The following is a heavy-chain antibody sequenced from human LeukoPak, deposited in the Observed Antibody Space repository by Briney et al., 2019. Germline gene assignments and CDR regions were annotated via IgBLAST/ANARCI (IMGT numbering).Heavy chain of an antibody. Sequence: SETLSLTCTVSGVSISRSSYLWGWIRQPPGKGLEWIATMFYGGSTFYKPSLRSRVTISIDASKNQFSLNLTSVTAADTAVYYCATDRGNGAFDIWGQGTMVTVSS. V-gene: IGHV4-39*02. CDR2: MFYGGST. CDR1: GVSISRSSYL. J-gene: IGHJ3*02. D-gene: IGHD1-14*01. CDR3: ATDRGNGAFDI.